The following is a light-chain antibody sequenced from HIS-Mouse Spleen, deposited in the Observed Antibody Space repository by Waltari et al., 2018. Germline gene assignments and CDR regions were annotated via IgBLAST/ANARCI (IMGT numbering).Light chain of an antibody. CDR1: SSDVGSYYL. Sequence: QSALTQPASVSVSPGQSITIPCTGTSSDVGSYYLVSWYQQHPGKAPKLMIYEGSKRPSGVSNRFSGSKSGNTASLTISGLQAEDEADYYCCSYAGSSTFVVFGGGTKLTVL. CDR2: EGS. V-gene: IGLV2-23*01. J-gene: IGLJ2*01. CDR3: CSYAGSSTFVV.